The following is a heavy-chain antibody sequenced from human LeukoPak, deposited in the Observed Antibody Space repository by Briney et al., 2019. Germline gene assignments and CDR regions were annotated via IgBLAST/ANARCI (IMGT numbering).Heavy chain of an antibody. J-gene: IGHJ4*02. V-gene: IGHV1-2*02. CDR1: GYTFTGYY. D-gene: IGHD3-22*01. CDR3: ARGRITMIVVGTPVDY. CDR2: INPNSGGT. Sequence: GASVKVSCKASGYTFTGYYMHLVRQAPGQGLEWMGWINPNSGGTNYAQKFQGRVTMTRDTSISTAYMELSRLRSDDTAVYYCARGRITMIVVGTPVDYWGQGTLVTVSS.